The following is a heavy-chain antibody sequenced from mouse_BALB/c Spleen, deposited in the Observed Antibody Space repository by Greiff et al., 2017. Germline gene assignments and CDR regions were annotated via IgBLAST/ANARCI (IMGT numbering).Heavy chain of an antibody. Sequence: ESGPDLVKPSQSLSLTCTVTGYSITSCYSWHWIRQFPGNKLEWMGYIHYSGSTNYNPSLKSRISITRDTSKNQFFLQLNSVTTEDTATYYCARRSQVAHYAMDYWGQGTSVTVSS. CDR2: IHYSGST. J-gene: IGHJ4*01. V-gene: IGHV3-1*02. CDR1: GYSITSCYS. CDR3: ARRSQVAHYAMDY.